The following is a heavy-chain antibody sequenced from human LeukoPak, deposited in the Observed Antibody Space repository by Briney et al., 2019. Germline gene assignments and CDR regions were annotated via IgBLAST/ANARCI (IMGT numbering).Heavy chain of an antibody. V-gene: IGHV1-18*01. J-gene: IGHJ3*02. CDR1: GYTFTSYG. CDR2: ISAYNGNT. D-gene: IGHD3-22*01. Sequence: ASVKVSCKASGYTFTSYGISWVRQAPGQGLEWMGWISAYNGNTNYAQKLQGRVTMTTDTSTSAAYMELRSLRSDDTAVYYCARDAYYYDSSGSDAFDIWGQGTMVTVSS. CDR3: ARDAYYYDSSGSDAFDI.